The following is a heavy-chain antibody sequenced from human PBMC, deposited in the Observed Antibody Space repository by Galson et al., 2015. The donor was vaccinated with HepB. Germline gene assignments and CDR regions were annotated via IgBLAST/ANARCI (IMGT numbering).Heavy chain of an antibody. D-gene: IGHD6-6*01. CDR1: GFTFSNFD. CDR3: AKQLRQQFDY. CDR2: ISYGAHNH. J-gene: IGHJ4*02. Sequence: SLRLSCAASGFTFSNFDMHWVRQAPGKGLEWLSFISYGAHNHYYADSVKGRFTISRDNSENTLYLLMNSLRSDDTAVYYCAKQLRQQFDYWGQGSLVTVSS. V-gene: IGHV3-30*18.